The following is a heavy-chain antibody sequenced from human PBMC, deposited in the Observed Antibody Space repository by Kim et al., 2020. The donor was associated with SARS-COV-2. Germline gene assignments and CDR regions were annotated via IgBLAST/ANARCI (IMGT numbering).Heavy chain of an antibody. V-gene: IGHV3-21*01. CDR3: ARGGNVGRVGYYDSGRTGNFDY. Sequence: GGSLRLSCAASGFTFSSYSMNWVRQAPGKGLEWVSSISSSSSYIYYADSVKGRFTISRDNAKNSLYLQMNSLRAEDTAVYYCARGGNVGRVGYYDSGRTGNFDYWGQGTLVTVSS. CDR1: GFTFSSYS. CDR2: ISSSSSYI. D-gene: IGHD3-22*01. J-gene: IGHJ4*02.